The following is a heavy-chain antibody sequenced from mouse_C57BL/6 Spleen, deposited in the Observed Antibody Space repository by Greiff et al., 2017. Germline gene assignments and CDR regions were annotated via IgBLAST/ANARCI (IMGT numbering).Heavy chain of an antibody. CDR1: GFTFPDYY. D-gene: IGHD1-1*01. CDR3: VKAVLRGVITTVGFDG. CDR2: LSNKANGYTT. J-gene: IGHJ1*03. V-gene: IGHV7-4*01. Sequence: EVNLVDSGGGLVQPGASLRLSCAASGFTFPDYYMSWVRQPPGKAPAWLALLSNKANGYTTAYTASVQGRFTISRDKSQNILYLQLNTLRAEDSATYYCVKAVLRGVITTVGFDGWGTGTTVTVSS.